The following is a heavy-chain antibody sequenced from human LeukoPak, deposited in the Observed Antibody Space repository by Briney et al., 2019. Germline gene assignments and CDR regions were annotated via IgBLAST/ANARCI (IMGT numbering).Heavy chain of an antibody. CDR2: ISYDGSNK. V-gene: IGHV3-30*01. CDR3: AGVPGTTVSNYYYYVDV. Sequence: PGGSLRLSCAASGFTFSSYAMHWVRQAPGKGLEWVAVISYDGSNKYYADSVKGRFTISRDNSKNTLYLQMNSLRAEDTAVYYCAGVPGTTVSNYYYYVDVWGKGTTVTVSS. J-gene: IGHJ6*03. CDR1: GFTFSSYA. D-gene: IGHD1-1*01.